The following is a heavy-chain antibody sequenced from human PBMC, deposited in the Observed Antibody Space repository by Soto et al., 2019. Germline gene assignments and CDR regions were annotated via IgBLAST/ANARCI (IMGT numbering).Heavy chain of an antibody. CDR3: STRAYDTTGYYRCDP. CDR2: INHSGRV. D-gene: IGHD3-22*01. Sequence: SETLSLTCAVYGGSFSGHSWTWIRQSPGKGLEWIGDINHSGRVNYSPSLKSRVTISLDTSKNQFSLTLSAVTAADTAMYYCSTRAYDTTGYYRCDPWGKGPLATVAS. V-gene: IGHV4-34*01. J-gene: IGHJ5*01. CDR1: GGSFSGHS.